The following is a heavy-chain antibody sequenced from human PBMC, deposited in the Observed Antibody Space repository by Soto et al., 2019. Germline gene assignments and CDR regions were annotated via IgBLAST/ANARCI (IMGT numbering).Heavy chain of an antibody. D-gene: IGHD1-26*01. J-gene: IGHJ3*02. CDR2: ISWNSGSI. V-gene: IGHV3-9*01. CDR1: GFTFDDYA. Sequence: EVQLVESGGGLVQPGRSLRLSCAASGFTFDDYAMHWVRQAPGKGLEWVSGISWNSGSIGYADSVKGRFTISRDNAKNYLYLPMNSLRAEDTALYYCAKAPGSYPNDAFDIWGQGTMVTVSS. CDR3: AKAPGSYPNDAFDI.